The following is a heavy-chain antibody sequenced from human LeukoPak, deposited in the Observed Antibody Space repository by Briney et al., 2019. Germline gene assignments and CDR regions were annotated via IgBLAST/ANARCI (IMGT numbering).Heavy chain of an antibody. J-gene: IGHJ4*02. CDR1: GFTVSTNF. CDR3: TMYSSSPPGNGRVSDY. Sequence: PGGSLRLSCAASGFTVSTNFMSWVRQAPGKGLEWVSILYSGGTTYYADSVKGRFTISRDNSKNTLYLQMNSLRVEDTAVYYCTMYSSSPPGNGRVSDYWGQGTLVTVSS. D-gene: IGHD6-6*01. V-gene: IGHV3-66*01. CDR2: LYSGGTT.